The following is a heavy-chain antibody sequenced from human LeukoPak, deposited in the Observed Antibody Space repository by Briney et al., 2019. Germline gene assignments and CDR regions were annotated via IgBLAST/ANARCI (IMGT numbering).Heavy chain of an antibody. V-gene: IGHV4-4*07. CDR1: GGSISSYY. D-gene: IGHD4-17*01. CDR3: ASPIYGDYTENGFDI. CDR2: IYISGST. J-gene: IGHJ3*02. Sequence: PSETLSLTCTVSGGSISSYYWSWIRQPAGKGLEWIGRIYISGSTNYNPSLKSRVTISVDTSKKQFSLKLSSVTAADTAVYYCASPIYGDYTENGFDIWGQGTMVTVSS.